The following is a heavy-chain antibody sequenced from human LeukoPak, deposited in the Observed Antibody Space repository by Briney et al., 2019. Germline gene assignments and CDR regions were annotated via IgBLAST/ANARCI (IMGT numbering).Heavy chain of an antibody. CDR3: ARIVGATNGDY. CDR2: TRNKANSYTT. CDR1: GFTFSDHY. D-gene: IGHD1-26*01. J-gene: IGHJ4*02. Sequence: VGSLRLSSAASGFTFSDHYMDWVRQAPGKGLEWVGRTRNKANSYTTEYAASVKGRFTISRDDSKNSLYLRMNSLKTEDTAVYYCARIVGATNGDYWGQGTLVTVSS. V-gene: IGHV3-72*01.